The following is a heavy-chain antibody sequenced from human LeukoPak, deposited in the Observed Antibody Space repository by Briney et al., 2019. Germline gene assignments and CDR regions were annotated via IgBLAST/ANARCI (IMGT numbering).Heavy chain of an antibody. J-gene: IGHJ4*02. Sequence: SVKVSCKASGGTFSSYAISWVRQAPGQGLEWMGGIIPIFGTANYAQKFQGRVTITADESTSTAYMELSSLRSEDTAVYYCARGAAMTTVTSFDYWGQGTLVTVSS. V-gene: IGHV1-69*13. CDR1: GGTFSSYA. CDR3: ARGAAMTTVTSFDY. D-gene: IGHD4-17*01. CDR2: IIPIFGTA.